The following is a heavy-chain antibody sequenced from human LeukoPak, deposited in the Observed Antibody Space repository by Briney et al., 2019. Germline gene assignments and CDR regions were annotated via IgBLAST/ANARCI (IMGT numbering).Heavy chain of an antibody. CDR3: ARDREGVATIRFGGPAPLDV. CDR2: ISAYNGNT. CDR1: GYTFTSYG. D-gene: IGHD5-12*01. J-gene: IGHJ6*04. V-gene: IGHV1-18*01. Sequence: GASVKVSCKASGYTFTSYGISWVRQAPGQGLEWMGWISAYNGNTNYAQKLQGRVTMTTDTSTSTPYMELRSLRSDDTAVYYCARDREGVATIRFGGPAPLDVWGKGTTVTVSS.